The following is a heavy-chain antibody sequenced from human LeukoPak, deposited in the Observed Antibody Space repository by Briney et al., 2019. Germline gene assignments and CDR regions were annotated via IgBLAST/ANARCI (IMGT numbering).Heavy chain of an antibody. CDR3: AKGGVVNWFDP. CDR1: GFTFSPYS. J-gene: IGHJ5*02. CDR2: ISGNGANT. Sequence: GGSLRLSCAAASGFTFSPYSMTWVRQGPGKRREWVSTISGNGANTYYGDSVKGRFTISRDNSKNTLYLQMNSLRVDDTAVYYCAKGGVVNWFDPWGQGTLVTVSS. D-gene: IGHD3-22*01. V-gene: IGHV3-23*01.